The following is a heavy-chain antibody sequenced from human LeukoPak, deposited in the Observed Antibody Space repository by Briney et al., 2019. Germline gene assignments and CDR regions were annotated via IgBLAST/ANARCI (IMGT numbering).Heavy chain of an antibody. Sequence: PGASLRLSCAASGFTFSSYAMSWVRQAPGKGLEWVSAISGSGGSTYYADSVKGRFTISRDNSKNTLYLQMNSLRAEDTAAYYCAKEPYDSSLYYFDYWGQGTLVTVSS. CDR1: GFTFSSYA. CDR2: ISGSGGST. CDR3: AKEPYDSSLYYFDY. V-gene: IGHV3-23*01. D-gene: IGHD3-22*01. J-gene: IGHJ4*02.